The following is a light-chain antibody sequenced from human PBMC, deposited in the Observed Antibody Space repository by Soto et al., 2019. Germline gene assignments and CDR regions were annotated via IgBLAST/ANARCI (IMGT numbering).Light chain of an antibody. CDR3: QVWDSSSDHLYV. Sequence: ELAQPPSLSVAPGQTGRITCGGNNIGRKSVHWYQQKPGQAPVLVVYDDSDRRSGIPERFSGSNSGNTATLTISRVEAGDEADYYCQVWDSSSDHLYVFGTGTKVTV. V-gene: IGLV3-21*02. J-gene: IGLJ1*01. CDR2: DDS. CDR1: NIGRKS.